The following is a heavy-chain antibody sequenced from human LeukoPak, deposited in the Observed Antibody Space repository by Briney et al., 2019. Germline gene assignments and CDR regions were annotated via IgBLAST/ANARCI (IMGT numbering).Heavy chain of an antibody. CDR3: VTPRSWELSDMAV. CDR1: GYSITTNYY. D-gene: IGHD1-26*01. CDR2: VYHNGET. J-gene: IGHJ6*03. V-gene: IGHV4-38-2*02. Sequence: SETLSLTCTVSGYSITTNYYWAWIRQSPGTGLEWIGSVYHNGETYYNPSLKSRVIISVDTSRNEFSLRLTSVTAADTAVYYCVTPRSWELSDMAVWGKGTTVIVSS.